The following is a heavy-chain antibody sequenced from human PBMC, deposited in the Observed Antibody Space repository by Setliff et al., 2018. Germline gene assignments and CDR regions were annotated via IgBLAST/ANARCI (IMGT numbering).Heavy chain of an antibody. CDR1: GFTFSSYG. CDR3: ATSTITTYYFDY. V-gene: IGHV3-33*01. D-gene: IGHD4-4*01. CDR2: IWYDGSNK. J-gene: IGHJ4*01. Sequence: GESLKISCAASGFTFSSYGMHWVRQAPGKGLEWVAVIWYDGSNKYYADSVKGRFTISRDNSRNTLYLQMKSLRAEDTAIYYCATSTITTYYFDYWGHGTLVTVSS.